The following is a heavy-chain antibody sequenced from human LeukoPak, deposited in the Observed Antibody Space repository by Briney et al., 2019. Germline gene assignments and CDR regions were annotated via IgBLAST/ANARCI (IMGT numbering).Heavy chain of an antibody. CDR2: IRQDESER. J-gene: IGHJ6*03. V-gene: IGHV3-7*01. CDR3: ARLSAYYYGSYFYYYTDV. Sequence: GGSLRLSCEASGFSFSSYWMTWVRQPPGKGPEWVANIRQDESERYSADSVKGRFTISRDNAKKSVYLHMSSLRAEDTALYYCARLSAYYYGSYFYYYTDVWGKGTTVTVSS. CDR1: GFSFSSYW. D-gene: IGHD3-10*01.